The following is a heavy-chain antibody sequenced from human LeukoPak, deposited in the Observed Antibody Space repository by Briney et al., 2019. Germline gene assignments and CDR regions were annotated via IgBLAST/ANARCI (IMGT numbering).Heavy chain of an antibody. CDR2: IYSGGST. CDR1: GFTVSTYY. V-gene: IGHV3-53*01. Sequence: GGSLRLSCAASGFTVSTYYMTWVRQAPGKGLECVSVIYSGGSTYYADSVKGRFTVSRDNSKNTLYLQMNSLRAEDTAMYYCARGLGYCTSTTCLLPFDYWGRGTLVTVSS. CDR3: ARGLGYCTSTTCLLPFDY. D-gene: IGHD2-2*01. J-gene: IGHJ4*02.